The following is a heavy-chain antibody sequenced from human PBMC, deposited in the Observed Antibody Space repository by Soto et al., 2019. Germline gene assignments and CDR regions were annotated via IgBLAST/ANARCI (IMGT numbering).Heavy chain of an antibody. V-gene: IGHV3-30*18. Sequence: PGGSLRLSCAASGFAFNSYGMHWVRQAPGKGLEWVAVISYDGSNKYYADSVKGRLTSSRDHSMNTLYLQMNSLRAEDTAMYYCAKAYYDSSGYPPWGQGTLVPVSS. CDR2: ISYDGSNK. J-gene: IGHJ5*02. CDR3: AKAYYDSSGYPP. D-gene: IGHD3-22*01. CDR1: GFAFNSYG.